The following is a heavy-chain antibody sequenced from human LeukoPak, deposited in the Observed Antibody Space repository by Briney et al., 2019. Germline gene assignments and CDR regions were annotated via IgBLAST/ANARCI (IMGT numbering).Heavy chain of an antibody. V-gene: IGHV4-39*01. D-gene: IGHD6-6*01. J-gene: IGHJ4*02. CDR1: GGSIRSSTYY. Sequence: SETLSLTCTVSGGSIRSSTYYWGWIRQPPGKGLEWIGSIYYSGSTYYNPSLKSRVTISVDTSKNQFSLKLSSVTAADTAVYYCARQADDSSSSLVYFDYWGQGTLVTVSS. CDR3: ARQADDSSSSLVYFDY. CDR2: IYYSGST.